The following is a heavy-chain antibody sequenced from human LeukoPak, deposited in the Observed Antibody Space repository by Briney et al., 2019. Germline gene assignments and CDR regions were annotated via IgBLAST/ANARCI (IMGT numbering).Heavy chain of an antibody. J-gene: IGHJ4*02. Sequence: GGSLRLSCAASGFTFSSYAMSWVRQAPGKGLEWVSAISGSGGSTYYADSVKGRFTISRDNSKNTLYLQMNSLRAEDTAVYYCAKDLFIYYYDSSGYYSYFDYWGQGTLVTASS. D-gene: IGHD3-22*01. CDR1: GFTFSSYA. CDR3: AKDLFIYYYDSSGYYSYFDY. V-gene: IGHV3-23*01. CDR2: ISGSGGST.